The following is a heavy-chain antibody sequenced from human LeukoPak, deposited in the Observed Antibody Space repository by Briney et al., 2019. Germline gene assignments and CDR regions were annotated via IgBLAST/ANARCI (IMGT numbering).Heavy chain of an antibody. CDR3: ARDYGDYFRWFDP. Sequence: SETLSLTCTVSGGSISSSSYYWGWIRQPPGKGLERIGYISYSGSTYYNPSLKSRVNISMDTPKNQFSLSLTSVTAADTAVYYCARDYGDYFRWFDPWGQGTLVTVSS. V-gene: IGHV4-31*03. J-gene: IGHJ5*02. CDR2: ISYSGST. D-gene: IGHD4-17*01. CDR1: GGSISSSSYY.